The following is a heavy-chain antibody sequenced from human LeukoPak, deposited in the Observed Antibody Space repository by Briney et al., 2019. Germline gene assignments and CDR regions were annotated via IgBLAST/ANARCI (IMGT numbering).Heavy chain of an antibody. J-gene: IGHJ3*02. V-gene: IGHV3-30*02. CDR1: GFTFSSYG. CDR3: ARERDYYDSSGYADAFDI. CDR2: IRYDGSNK. D-gene: IGHD3-22*01. Sequence: GGSLRLSCAASGFTFSSYGMHWVRQAPGKGLEWVAFIRYDGSNKYYADSVKGRFTISRDNAKNSLYLQMNSLRAEDTALYHCARERDYYDSSGYADAFDIWGQGTMVTVSS.